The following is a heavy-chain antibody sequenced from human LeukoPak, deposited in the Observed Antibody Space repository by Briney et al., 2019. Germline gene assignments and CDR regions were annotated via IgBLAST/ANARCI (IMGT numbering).Heavy chain of an antibody. Sequence: SETLSLTCTVSGGSISSGGYYWSWIRQHPGKGLEWIGYIYYSGSTYYNPSLKSRVTISVDTSKNQFSLKLSSVTAADTAVYYCARFYHYYYYMDVWGKGTTVTVSS. V-gene: IGHV4-31*03. CDR2: IYYSGST. CDR1: GGSISSGGYY. CDR3: ARFYHYYYYMDV. J-gene: IGHJ6*03.